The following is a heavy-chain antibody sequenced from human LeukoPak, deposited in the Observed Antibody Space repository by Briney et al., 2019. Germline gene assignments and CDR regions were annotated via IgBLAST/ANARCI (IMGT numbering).Heavy chain of an antibody. Sequence: SETLSLTCAVYGGSFSGYYWSWIRQPPGKGLAWIGEINHSGGTNYNPSLKSRVTISVDTSKNQFALKLSSVTAADTAVYYCARGRNVGYSYAKYYYYYYMDVWGKGTTVTVSS. V-gene: IGHV4-34*01. CDR1: GGSFSGYY. CDR2: INHSGGT. D-gene: IGHD5-18*01. CDR3: ARGRNVGYSYAKYYYYYYMDV. J-gene: IGHJ6*03.